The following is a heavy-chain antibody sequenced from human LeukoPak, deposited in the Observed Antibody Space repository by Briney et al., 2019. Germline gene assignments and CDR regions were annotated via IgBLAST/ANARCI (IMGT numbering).Heavy chain of an antibody. CDR2: IYSGGST. J-gene: IGHJ4*02. CDR3: ARESNYDY. CDR1: GVTVSSSY. V-gene: IGHV3-66*02. Sequence: GGPLRLSCAVSGVTVSSSYMSWVRQAPGKGLEWVSVIYSGGSTYYADSVKGRFTIARDNSKNTLYLQMNSLRAEDTAVYYCARESNYDYWGQGTLVTVSS.